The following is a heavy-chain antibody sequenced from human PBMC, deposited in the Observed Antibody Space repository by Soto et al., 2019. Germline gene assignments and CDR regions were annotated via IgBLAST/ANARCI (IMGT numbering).Heavy chain of an antibody. D-gene: IGHD6-6*01. CDR1: GFSLTTSGVG. CDR2: MYWDDEK. V-gene: IGHV2-5*02. CDR3: AHRLYASSDDAFDI. Sequence: QITLKESGPTLVKPTQTLTLTCTFSGFSLTTSGVGVGWIRQPPGKALEWLALMYWDDEKRYSTSLQSRLTITKDTSKNQVDLTVTNVNPADTGTYYWAHRLYASSDDAFDIWGQGTMVYVSS. J-gene: IGHJ3*02.